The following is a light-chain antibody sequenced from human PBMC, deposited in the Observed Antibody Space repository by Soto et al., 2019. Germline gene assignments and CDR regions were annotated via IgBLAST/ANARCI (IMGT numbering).Light chain of an antibody. V-gene: IGKV2-24*01. CDR3: MQSTQLPPT. CDR2: KVS. J-gene: IGKJ5*01. CDR1: QSLLHSDGNTY. Sequence: DIVMTQTPLSSPVTIGQAASISCRSSQSLLHSDGNTYLSWFQQRPGQPPRLLSYKVSDRFSGVPDRFSGSGSGTDFTLEISRVETDDVGIYYCMQSTQLPPTFGQGTRLEIK.